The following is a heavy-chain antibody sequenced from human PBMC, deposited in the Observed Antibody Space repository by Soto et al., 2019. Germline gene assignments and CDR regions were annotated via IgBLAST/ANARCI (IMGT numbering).Heavy chain of an antibody. Sequence: PGGSLRLSCAASGFXFSDYYMSWIRQAPGKGLEWISYISTISTYTNYADSVKGRFTISRDNAKNSLYLQMSSLRAEDTAVYYCAREYSYGYYYYYAMDVWGQGTTVTVSS. D-gene: IGHD5-18*01. CDR2: ISTISTYT. J-gene: IGHJ6*02. V-gene: IGHV3-11*05. CDR3: AREYSYGYYYYYAMDV. CDR1: GFXFSDYY.